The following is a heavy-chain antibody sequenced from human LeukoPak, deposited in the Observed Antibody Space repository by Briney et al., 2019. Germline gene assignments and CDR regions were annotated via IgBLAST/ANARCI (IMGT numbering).Heavy chain of an antibody. CDR3: AGAGSEIVVVAKEYFQH. J-gene: IGHJ1*01. V-gene: IGHV1-2*02. CDR2: INPNSGGT. D-gene: IGHD3-22*01. Sequence: GASVTVSCEASGYTFTGYYMHWVRQAPGQGLEGIGWINPNSGGTNYAQKFQGRVTMTRDTSISTAYMELSRLRSDDTAVYYCAGAGSEIVVVAKEYFQHWGQGTLVTVSS. CDR1: GYTFTGYY.